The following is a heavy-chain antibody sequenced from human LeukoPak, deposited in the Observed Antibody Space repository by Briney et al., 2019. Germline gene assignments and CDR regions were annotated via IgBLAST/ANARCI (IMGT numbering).Heavy chain of an antibody. D-gene: IGHD2-15*01. V-gene: IGHV1-24*01. CDR2: FDPEDGET. Sequence: KVSXKVSGYTLTELSMHWVRQAPGKGVEWMGGFDPEDGETIYAQKFQGRVTMTEDTSTDTAYMELSSLRSEDTAVYYCASNYVVQDYYGMDVWGQGTTVTVSS. CDR3: ASNYVVQDYYGMDV. CDR1: GYTLTELS. J-gene: IGHJ6*02.